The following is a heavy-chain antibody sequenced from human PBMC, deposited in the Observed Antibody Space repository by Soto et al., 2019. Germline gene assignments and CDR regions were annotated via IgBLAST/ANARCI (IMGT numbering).Heavy chain of an antibody. D-gene: IGHD1-20*01. Sequence: GGSLRLSCAASGFTFSSYSMNCVRQAPWKGLAWVSSISSSSSYIYYADSVKGRFTISSDNAKNSLSLQMKSLRAEDTAVYYCAGSYKWAPYYYYGMDVWGQGTTVTVSS. J-gene: IGHJ6*02. V-gene: IGHV3-21*01. CDR1: GFTFSSYS. CDR2: ISSSSSYI. CDR3: AGSYKWAPYYYYGMDV.